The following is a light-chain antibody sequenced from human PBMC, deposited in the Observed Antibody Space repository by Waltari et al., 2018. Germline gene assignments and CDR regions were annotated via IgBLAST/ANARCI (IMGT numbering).Light chain of an antibody. CDR2: NSS. Sequence: EIVLTQAPATLSFSPGDRATLSCRASQSIQTFLAWYQQKPGQAPRLLIYNSSLRASGVPVRFSGSGSETDFTLTISHLEPEDFAFYFCQHRDNWLFTFGPGTKVEIK. V-gene: IGKV3-11*01. J-gene: IGKJ3*01. CDR1: QSIQTF. CDR3: QHRDNWLFT.